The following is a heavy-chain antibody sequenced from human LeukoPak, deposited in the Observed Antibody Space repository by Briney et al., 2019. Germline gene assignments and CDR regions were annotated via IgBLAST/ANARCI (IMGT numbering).Heavy chain of an antibody. CDR3: ARGALAGTTYLNY. J-gene: IGHJ4*02. V-gene: IGHV3-11*04. CDR1: GFTFSDYY. D-gene: IGHD3-10*01. CDR2: ISSSGSTI. Sequence: GGSLRLSCAASGFTFSDYYMSWIRQAPGKGLEWVSYISSSGSTIYYADSVKGRFTISRDNAKNSLYLQMNSLRVEDTAVYYCARGALAGTTYLNYWGQGTLVTVSS.